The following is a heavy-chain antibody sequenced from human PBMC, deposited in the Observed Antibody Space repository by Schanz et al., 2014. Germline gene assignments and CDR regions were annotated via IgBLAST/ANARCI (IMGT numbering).Heavy chain of an antibody. CDR3: AKDIAPLAARPGYGMDV. Sequence: VQLVESGGGVVQPGRSLRLSCAASGFTFSSYGMSWVCQAPGKGLEWVSGISSSGSTYYADSVKGRFTISRDNSKNTLYLQMNSLRAEDTAVYYCAKDIAPLAARPGYGMDVWGQGTTVTVSS. CDR1: GFTFSSYG. CDR2: ISSSGST. V-gene: IGHV3-23*04. D-gene: IGHD6-13*01. J-gene: IGHJ6*02.